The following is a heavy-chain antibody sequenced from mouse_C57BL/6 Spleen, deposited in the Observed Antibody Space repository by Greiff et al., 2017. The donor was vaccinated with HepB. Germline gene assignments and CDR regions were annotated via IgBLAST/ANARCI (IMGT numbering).Heavy chain of an antibody. CDR3: ARSTVVAFDY. V-gene: IGHV1-50*01. J-gene: IGHJ2*01. Sequence: VQLQQSGAELVKPGASVKLSCKASGYTFTSYWMQWVNQRPGQGLEWIGEIDPSDSYTNYNQKFKGKATLTVDTSSSTAYMQLSSLTSEDSAVYYCARSTVVAFDYWGQGTTLTVSS. CDR2: IDPSDSYT. D-gene: IGHD1-1*01. CDR1: GYTFTSYW.